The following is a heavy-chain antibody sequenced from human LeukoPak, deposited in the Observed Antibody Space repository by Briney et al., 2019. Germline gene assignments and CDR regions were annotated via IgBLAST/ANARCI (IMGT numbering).Heavy chain of an antibody. Sequence: PSETLSLTCSVSGYSISSAYYWGWIRQPPGKGLEWIGTMYHSGSTNYNPSLKSRVTISVDTSKNQFSLKLSFVTAADTAIYYCARVYDSGIMDYWGQGTLVTVSS. D-gene: IGHD3-10*01. CDR2: MYHSGST. V-gene: IGHV4-38-2*02. CDR3: ARVYDSGIMDY. J-gene: IGHJ4*02. CDR1: GYSISSAYY.